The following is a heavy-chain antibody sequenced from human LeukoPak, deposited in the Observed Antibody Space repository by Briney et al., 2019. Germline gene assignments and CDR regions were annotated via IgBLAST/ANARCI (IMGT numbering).Heavy chain of an antibody. V-gene: IGHV3-48*01. D-gene: IGHD4-23*01. CDR1: GGSISSSS. J-gene: IGHJ4*02. CDR3: ARDQAYYGGNDYFDY. CDR2: ISSSSSTI. Sequence: ETLSLTCTVSGGSISSSSYYWGWIRQPPGKGLEWVSYISSSSSTIYYADSVKGRFTISRDNAKNSLYLQMNSLRAEDTAVYYCARDQAYYGGNDYFDYWGQGTLVTVSS.